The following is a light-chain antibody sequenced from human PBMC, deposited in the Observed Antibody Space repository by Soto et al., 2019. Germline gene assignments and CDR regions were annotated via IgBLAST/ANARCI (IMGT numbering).Light chain of an antibody. CDR3: QQYNNWPRT. CDR2: GAS. J-gene: IGKJ1*01. CDR1: QSVSTN. V-gene: IGKV3-15*01. Sequence: ETLMTQSPATLPVSPGERATLSCRASQSVSTNLAWYQQKLGQAPRLLIYGASSRATGIPARFSGGGSGTEFTLTISSLQSEDFAVYYCQQYNNWPRTFGQGTKRDIK.